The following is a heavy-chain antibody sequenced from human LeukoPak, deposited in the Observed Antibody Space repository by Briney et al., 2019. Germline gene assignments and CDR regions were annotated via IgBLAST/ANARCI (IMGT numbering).Heavy chain of an antibody. CDR1: GFTVSSYY. CDR2: IYSGGST. D-gene: IGHD6-13*01. V-gene: IGHV3-53*01. Sequence: GSLRLSCAASGFTVSSYYMSWVRQAPGKGLEWVAVIYSGGSTYYADSVKGRFTISRDNSKSTLYLQMNSLRAEDTAVYYCAKSIAGFDPWGQGTLVTVSS. CDR3: AKSIAGFDP. J-gene: IGHJ5*02.